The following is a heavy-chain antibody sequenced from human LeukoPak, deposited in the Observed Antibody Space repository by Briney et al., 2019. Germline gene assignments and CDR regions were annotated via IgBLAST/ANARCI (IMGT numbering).Heavy chain of an antibody. Sequence: GGSLRLSCAASGFTFDDYTMHWVRQAPGKGLEWVSLISWDGGSTYYADSVKGRFTISRDNSKNSLYLQMNSLRTEDTALYYCAKGHRYSYGGDFDYWGQGTLVTVSS. CDR2: ISWDGGST. CDR1: GFTFDDYT. V-gene: IGHV3-43*01. D-gene: IGHD5-18*01. J-gene: IGHJ4*02. CDR3: AKGHRYSYGGDFDY.